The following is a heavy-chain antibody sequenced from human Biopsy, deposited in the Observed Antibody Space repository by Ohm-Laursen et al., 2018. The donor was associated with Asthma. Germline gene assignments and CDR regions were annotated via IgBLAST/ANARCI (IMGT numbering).Heavy chain of an antibody. V-gene: IGHV4-30-2*01. Sequence: SETLSLTCSVSGGSISSGGYSWSWIRQPPGKGLEWIGYIYHSGSTYYNPSLKSRVTISVDRSKNQFSLKLSSATAADTAVYYCARVKDGYNFDYWGQGTLVTVSS. J-gene: IGHJ4*02. CDR3: ARVKDGYNFDY. CDR2: IYHSGST. CDR1: GGSISSGGYS. D-gene: IGHD5-24*01.